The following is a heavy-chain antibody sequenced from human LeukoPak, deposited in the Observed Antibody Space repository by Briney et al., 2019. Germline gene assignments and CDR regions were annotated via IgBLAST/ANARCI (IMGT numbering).Heavy chain of an antibody. CDR1: GYXFTSYW. CDR3: ARLSGGYCSSTSCYVGWFDP. D-gene: IGHD2-2*03. CDR2: IDPSDSYT. V-gene: IGHV5-10-1*01. Sequence: GESLKISCKGSGYXFTSYWISWVRQMPGKGLEWVGGIDPSDSYTNYSPSFQGHVTISADKSISTAYLQWSSLKASDTAMYYCARLSGGYCSSTSCYVGWFDPWGQGTLVTVSS. J-gene: IGHJ5*02.